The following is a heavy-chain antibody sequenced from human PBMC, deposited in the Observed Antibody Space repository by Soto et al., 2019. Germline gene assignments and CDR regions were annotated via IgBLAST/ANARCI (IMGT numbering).Heavy chain of an antibody. Sequence: QVKLVQSGAEVKKPGSSVKVSCKASGGTFSSYAISWVRQAPGQGLEWMGGIIPIFGTANYAQKFQGRVSITADESTSIAYMELSSLRSEDTAVYYCAREGRDGHCAFDIWGQGTMVTVSS. CDR3: AREGRDGHCAFDI. CDR2: IIPIFGTA. V-gene: IGHV1-69*12. D-gene: IGHD2-21*02. CDR1: GGTFSSYA. J-gene: IGHJ3*02.